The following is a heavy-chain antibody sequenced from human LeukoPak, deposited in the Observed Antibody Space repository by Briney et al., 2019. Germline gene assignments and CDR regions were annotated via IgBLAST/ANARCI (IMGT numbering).Heavy chain of an antibody. CDR1: GFTFSSYA. J-gene: IGHJ4*02. CDR3: AKTRPLDSSSWSHGDY. D-gene: IGHD6-13*01. CDR2: ISGSGDST. V-gene: IGHV3-23*01. Sequence: GGSLRLSCAASGFTFSSYAMSWVHQAPGKGLEWVSAISGSGDSTYYGDSVKGRFTISRDNSKNTLYLQMNSLRAEDTAVYYCAKTRPLDSSSWSHGDYWGQGTLVTVPS.